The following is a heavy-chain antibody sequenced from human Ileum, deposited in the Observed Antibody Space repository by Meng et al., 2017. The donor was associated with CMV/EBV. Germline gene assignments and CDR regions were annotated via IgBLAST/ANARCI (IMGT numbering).Heavy chain of an antibody. CDR1: GFTLSSYA. CDR2: ISASSGNT. Sequence: AAAGFTLSSYAMSWVRQTPGKGLEGVSGISASSGNTYYAESVKGRFTISRDNSKNTLYLQMSSLRVEDTAVYYCANHHDFWSAYYENWGQGTLVTVSS. V-gene: IGHV3-23*01. CDR3: ANHHDFWSAYYEN. J-gene: IGHJ4*02. D-gene: IGHD3-3*01.